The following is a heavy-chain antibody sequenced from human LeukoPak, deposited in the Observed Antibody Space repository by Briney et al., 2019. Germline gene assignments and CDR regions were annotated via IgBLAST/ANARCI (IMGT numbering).Heavy chain of an antibody. J-gene: IGHJ5*02. Sequence: ASVKVSCKVSGYTLTELSMHWVRQAPGKGLEWMGGFDPEDGETIYAQKFQGRVTMTEDTSTDTAYMELSSLRSEDTAVYYCARDPSLLYCSSTSCYRGINWFDPWGQGTLVTVSS. CDR1: GYTLTELS. V-gene: IGHV1-24*01. CDR3: ARDPSLLYCSSTSCYRGINWFDP. CDR2: FDPEDGET. D-gene: IGHD2-2*02.